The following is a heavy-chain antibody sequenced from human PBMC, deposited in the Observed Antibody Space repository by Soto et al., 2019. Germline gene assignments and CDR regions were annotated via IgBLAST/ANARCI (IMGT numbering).Heavy chain of an antibody. CDR1: GGTFSSYA. D-gene: IGHD6-13*01. CDR3: ARLYSSSWYSKYYFDY. CDR2: IIPIFGTA. Sequence: GASVKVSCKASGGTFSSYAISWVRQAPGQGLEWMGGIIPIFGTANYAQKFQGRVTITADESTSTAYMELSSLRSEDTAVYYCARLYSSSWYSKYYFDYWGQGTLVTAS. V-gene: IGHV1-69*13. J-gene: IGHJ4*02.